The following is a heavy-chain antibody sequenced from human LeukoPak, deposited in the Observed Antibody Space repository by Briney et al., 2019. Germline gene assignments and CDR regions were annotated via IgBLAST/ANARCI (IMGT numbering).Heavy chain of an antibody. CDR2: ISGSGGST. D-gene: IGHD1-26*01. J-gene: IGHJ4*02. V-gene: IGHV3-23*01. Sequence: GRSLRLSCAASGFTFSSYAMSWVRQAPGKGLEWVSAISGSGGSTYYAESVRGRFTISGDNAKNSLYLHMSSLRAEDTAVYYCARLAGAGSSGFDYWGQGTLVTVSS. CDR1: GFTFSSYA. CDR3: ARLAGAGSSGFDY.